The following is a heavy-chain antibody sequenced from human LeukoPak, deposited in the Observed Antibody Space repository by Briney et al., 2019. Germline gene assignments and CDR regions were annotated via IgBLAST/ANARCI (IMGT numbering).Heavy chain of an antibody. V-gene: IGHV1-46*01. CDR3: ARVDDYGGNSVGY. D-gene: IGHD4-23*01. CDR2: INPRDKTT. J-gene: IGHJ4*02. Sequence: ASVKVPCKASGYSFTTYYVHWVRQAPGQGLEWMGTINPRDKTTSYAQKFQGTVTMTRDTSTSTVYMELSSLRSEDTAVYYCARVDDYGGNSVGYWGQGTLVTVSS. CDR1: GYSFTTYY.